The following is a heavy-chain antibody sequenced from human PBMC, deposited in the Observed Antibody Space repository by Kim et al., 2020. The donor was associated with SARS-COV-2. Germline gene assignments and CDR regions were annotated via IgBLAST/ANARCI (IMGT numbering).Heavy chain of an antibody. Sequence: GGSLRLSCAASGFTFSNTWMTWVRQAPGKGLEWVGLIKSKADGGIVDYTAPVKGRFTISRDDSKNMLYLQMNSLKTEDTAVYYCNGGYLGHWGQGTVVTVSS. V-gene: IGHV3-15*01. CDR1: GFTFSNTW. D-gene: IGHD3-16*01. J-gene: IGHJ4*02. CDR2: IKSKADGGIV. CDR3: NGGYLGH.